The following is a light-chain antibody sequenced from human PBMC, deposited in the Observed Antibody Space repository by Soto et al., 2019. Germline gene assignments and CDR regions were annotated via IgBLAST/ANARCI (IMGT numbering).Light chain of an antibody. CDR2: GAS. V-gene: IGKV3-20*01. Sequence: EIVLTQSPGTLSLSPGERATLSCRASQSVSSNYLAWCQQKPGQAPRLLIYGASRRATGIPDRFSGSGSGTDFTLTISRLETEGFAVYYCQQYGCSPWTFGQGTKVEIK. J-gene: IGKJ1*01. CDR1: QSVSSNY. CDR3: QQYGCSPWT.